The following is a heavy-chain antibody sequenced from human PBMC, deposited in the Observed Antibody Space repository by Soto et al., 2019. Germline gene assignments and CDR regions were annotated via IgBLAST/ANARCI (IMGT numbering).Heavy chain of an antibody. D-gene: IGHD2-2*01. CDR3: ARSQGSSTSLEIYYYYYYGMDV. J-gene: IGHJ6*02. V-gene: IGHV1-69*01. Sequence: QVQLVQSGAEVKKPGSSVKVSCKASGGTFSSYAISWVRQAPGQGLEWMGGIIPISGTANYAQKLQGRVTITADEYTSTADMELSSLRSEDTAVYYCARSQGSSTSLEIYYYYYYGMDVWGQGTTVTVSS. CDR1: GGTFSSYA. CDR2: IIPISGTA.